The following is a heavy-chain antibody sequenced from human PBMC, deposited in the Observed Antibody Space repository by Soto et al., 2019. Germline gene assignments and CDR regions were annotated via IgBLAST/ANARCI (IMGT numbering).Heavy chain of an antibody. CDR2: IYNSGRT. D-gene: IGHD3-3*01. CDR3: ARQADDFWSGYYPFYYYGMDV. J-gene: IGHJ6*02. Sequence: SETLSLTCTVSGGSISSSSYYWGWIRQPPGKGMEWIGSIYNSGRTYYNTSLKRRVTISVDTSKNKISQKMSPMTAADTAVYYCARQADDFWSGYYPFYYYGMDVWGQGTTVT. CDR1: GGSISSSSYY. V-gene: IGHV4-39*01.